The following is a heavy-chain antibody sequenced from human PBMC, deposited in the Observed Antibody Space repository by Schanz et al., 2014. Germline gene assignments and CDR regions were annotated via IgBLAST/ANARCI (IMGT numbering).Heavy chain of an antibody. CDR3: ARGGGPEDVFDT. J-gene: IGHJ3*02. Sequence: QVQLVQSGAEVKKPGASVKVSCKASGYTFTSHGISWVRQAPGQGLEWMGIVNPSVRGTHFAREFQGRVTMTTDTSTGTAYMELRSLRSDDTAVYYCARGGGPEDVFDTWGQGTILTVSS. V-gene: IGHV1-18*01. CDR2: VNPSVRGT. D-gene: IGHD5-12*01. CDR1: GYTFTSHG.